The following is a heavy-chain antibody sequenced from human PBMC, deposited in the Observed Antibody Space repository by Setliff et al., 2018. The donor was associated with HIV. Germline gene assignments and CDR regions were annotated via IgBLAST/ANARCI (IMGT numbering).Heavy chain of an antibody. CDR1: GGTFSSYA. Sequence: ASVKVSCKASGGTFSSYAISWVRQAPGQGLEWMGGIIPIFGTSNHPQKLQGRVTITADESTSTAYMELSSLRFEDTAVYYCAREGVSLWFGELPSSYYMDVWGKGTTVTVSS. V-gene: IGHV1-69*13. J-gene: IGHJ6*03. D-gene: IGHD3-10*01. CDR2: IIPIFGTS. CDR3: AREGVSLWFGELPSSYYMDV.